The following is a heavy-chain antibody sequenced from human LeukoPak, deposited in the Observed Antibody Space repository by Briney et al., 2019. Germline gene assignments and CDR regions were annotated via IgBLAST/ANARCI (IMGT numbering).Heavy chain of an antibody. CDR1: GGTFSSYA. CDR3: ARGTSSLTIFGGFDY. J-gene: IGHJ4*02. CDR2: IIPIFGTA. Sequence: SVKVSCKASGGTFSSYAISWVRQAPGQGLEWMGGIIPIFGTANYTQKFQGRVTITADESTSTAYMELSSLRSEDTAVYYCARGTSSLTIFGGFDYWGQGTLVTVSS. D-gene: IGHD3-3*01. V-gene: IGHV1-69*13.